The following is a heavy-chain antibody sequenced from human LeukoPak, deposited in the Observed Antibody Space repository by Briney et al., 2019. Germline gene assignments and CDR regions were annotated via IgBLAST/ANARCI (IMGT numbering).Heavy chain of an antibody. D-gene: IGHD3-10*01. CDR1: GGSISGSSYY. CDR3: ATAMGPRVPFDY. CDR2: IYYSGST. Sequence: SETLSLTCTVSGGSISGSSYYWGWIRQPPGKGLEWIGSIYYSGSTYYNPSLKSRVTISVDTSKNQFSLKLSSVTAADTAVYYCATAMGPRVPFDYWGQGTLVTVSS. J-gene: IGHJ4*02. V-gene: IGHV4-39*07.